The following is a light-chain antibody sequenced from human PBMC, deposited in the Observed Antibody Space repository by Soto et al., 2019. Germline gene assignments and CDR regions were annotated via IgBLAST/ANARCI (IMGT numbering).Light chain of an antibody. V-gene: IGLV2-11*01. CDR3: SPFAGSYTHV. CDR1: NSDVGGYDY. Sequence: QSALTQPRSVSGSPGQAVTFSCTGTNSDVGGYDYVSWYQQLPGEAPKLIIYDVTKRPSGVPNRFSGSKSGNTASLTISGLQAEEEADYFCSPFAGSYTHVFXSGTKGTGL. CDR2: DVT. J-gene: IGLJ1*01.